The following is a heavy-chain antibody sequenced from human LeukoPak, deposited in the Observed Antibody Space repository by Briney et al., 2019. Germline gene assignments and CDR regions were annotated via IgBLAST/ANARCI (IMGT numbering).Heavy chain of an antibody. Sequence: GESLRISCKGSGYSFTSYWISWVRQLPGKGLEWMGRIDPSDSYTNYSPSFQGHVTISADKSISTAYLQWSSLKASDTAMYYCSILWPGEFYYGMDVWGQGTTVTVSS. CDR2: IDPSDSYT. CDR3: SILWPGEFYYGMDV. V-gene: IGHV5-10-1*01. J-gene: IGHJ6*02. CDR1: GYSFTSYW. D-gene: IGHD2-21*01.